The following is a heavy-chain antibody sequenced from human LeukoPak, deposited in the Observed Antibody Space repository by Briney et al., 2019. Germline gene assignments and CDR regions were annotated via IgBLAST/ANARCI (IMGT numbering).Heavy chain of an antibody. CDR3: ARAGGYGGKFEDL. Sequence: GGSLRLSCAASGFTFSDYYMSWIGPAPGKGLAGVSYISSSGRTRYCADSVKDRFTISRDNAENSLYLQMNNWRAEDTVVYYCARAGGYGGKFEDLWGQGSLVTVSS. CDR1: GFTFSDYY. D-gene: IGHD4-23*01. V-gene: IGHV3-11*01. J-gene: IGHJ4*02. CDR2: ISSSGRTR.